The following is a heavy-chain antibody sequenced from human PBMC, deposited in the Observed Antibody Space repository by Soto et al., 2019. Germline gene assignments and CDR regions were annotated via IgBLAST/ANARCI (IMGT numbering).Heavy chain of an antibody. CDR2: IKQDGSEK. Sequence: GGSLRLSCAASGFTFSSFWMSWVRKAPGKGLEWVANIKQDGSEKYYVDSVKGRFTISRDNAKNSLYLQMNSLRAEDTAVYYCARDKSGSGYDFWFYAFDIWGQGTMVTVSS. CDR1: GFTFSSFW. D-gene: IGHD5-12*01. CDR3: ARDKSGSGYDFWFYAFDI. V-gene: IGHV3-7*01. J-gene: IGHJ3*02.